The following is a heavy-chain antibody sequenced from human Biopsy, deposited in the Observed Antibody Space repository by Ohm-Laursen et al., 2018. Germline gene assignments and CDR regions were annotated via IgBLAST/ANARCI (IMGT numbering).Heavy chain of an antibody. CDR1: GYPMSTYY. D-gene: IGHD6-19*01. V-gene: IGHV4-59*01. CDR2: IYYSGST. Sequence: SETLSLTCSVSGYPMSTYYWSWIRQSPGKGLEWIGHIYYSGSTNYNPSLQSRVVMSVDTSKNQFSLRPNSVTAADTATYYCARDRGSGWTDYWGQGTLVTVSS. CDR3: ARDRGSGWTDY. J-gene: IGHJ4*02.